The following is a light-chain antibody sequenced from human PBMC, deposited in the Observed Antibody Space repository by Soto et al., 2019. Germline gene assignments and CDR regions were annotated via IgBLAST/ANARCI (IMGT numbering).Light chain of an antibody. Sequence: EIVLTQSPGTLSLSPGDSATLSCRASQNIYSNYLAWYQQKPGQAPRLLISAATIRATAIPYRFSGSGFGTDFTLTIDRLEPEDFAVYYCQQYDSSPRTFGQGTSVEI. CDR1: QNIYSNY. V-gene: IGKV3-20*01. CDR2: AAT. CDR3: QQYDSSPRT. J-gene: IGKJ1*01.